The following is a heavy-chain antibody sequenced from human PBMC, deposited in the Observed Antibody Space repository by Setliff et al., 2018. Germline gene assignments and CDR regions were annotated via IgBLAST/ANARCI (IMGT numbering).Heavy chain of an antibody. Sequence: ASVKVSCKASGYTFTSYGFSWVRQAPGQGLEWMGWISVYNGKTKYAQKFQGRVTMTTDTSTRTAYMEVTSLRSDDTAVYYCARALYPSSFIGHNWFDPWGQGTLVTVSS. CDR1: GYTFTSYG. J-gene: IGHJ5*02. V-gene: IGHV1-18*01. D-gene: IGHD2-2*01. CDR2: ISVYNGKT. CDR3: ARALYPSSFIGHNWFDP.